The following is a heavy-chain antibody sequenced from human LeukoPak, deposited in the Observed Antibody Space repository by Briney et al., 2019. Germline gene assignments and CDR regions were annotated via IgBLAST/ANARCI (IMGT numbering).Heavy chain of an antibody. V-gene: IGHV4-39*01. CDR2: IYYSGST. Sequence: SETLSLTCTVSGGSISSSSYYWGWIRQPPGKGLEWIGSIYYSGSTYYNPSLKSRVTISVDTSKIPFSLKLSSVTAADTAVYYCARQPRYYYDSSGYYRDAFDIWGQGTMVSVSS. D-gene: IGHD3-22*01. CDR3: ARQPRYYYDSSGYYRDAFDI. CDR1: GGSISSSSYY. J-gene: IGHJ3*02.